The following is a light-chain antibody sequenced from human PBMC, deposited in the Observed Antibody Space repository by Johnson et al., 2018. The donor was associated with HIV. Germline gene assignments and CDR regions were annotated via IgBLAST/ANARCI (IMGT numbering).Light chain of an antibody. V-gene: IGLV1-51*02. CDR3: GIWDASLSPLYV. J-gene: IGLJ1*01. Sequence: QSVLTQPPSVSAAPGQRVNISCSGNISNIESYFVSWYQQLPGAAPTLLIYEDNKRPSGIPDRFSGSKSGAPATLGITGLQTGDEADYYCGIWDASLSPLYVFGSGTKITVL. CDR1: ISNIESYF. CDR2: EDN.